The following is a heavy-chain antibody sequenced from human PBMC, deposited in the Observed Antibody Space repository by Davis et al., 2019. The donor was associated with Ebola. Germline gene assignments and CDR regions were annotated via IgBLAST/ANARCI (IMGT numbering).Heavy chain of an antibody. V-gene: IGHV5-51*01. CDR3: ARQILTGAFTPYYYGMDV. CDR2: IYPGDSDT. Sequence: GGSLRLSCKGSGYSFTSYWISWVRQMPGKGLEWMGIIYPGDSDTRYSPSFQGQVTISADKSISTAYLQWSSLKASDTAMYYCARQILTGAFTPYYYGMDVWGQGTTVTVSS. CDR1: GYSFTSYW. D-gene: IGHD3-9*01. J-gene: IGHJ6*02.